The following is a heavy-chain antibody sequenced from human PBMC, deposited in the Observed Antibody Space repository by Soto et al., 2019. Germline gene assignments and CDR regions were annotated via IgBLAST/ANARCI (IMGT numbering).Heavy chain of an antibody. D-gene: IGHD3-22*01. V-gene: IGHV3-30*18. CDR2: ISYDGSNK. J-gene: IGHJ4*02. CDR3: AKDDTYYYDSSGYHTIDY. Sequence: PGGSLRLSCAASGFTFSSYGMHWVRQAPGKGLEWVAVISYDGSNKYYADSVKGRFTISRDNSKNTLYLQMNSLRAEDTAVYYCAKDDTYYYDSSGYHTIDYWGQGTLVTVSS. CDR1: GFTFSSYG.